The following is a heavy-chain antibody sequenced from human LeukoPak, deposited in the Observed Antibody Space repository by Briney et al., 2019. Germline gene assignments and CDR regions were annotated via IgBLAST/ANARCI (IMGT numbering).Heavy chain of an antibody. V-gene: IGHV4-34*01. J-gene: IGHJ3*01. Sequence: SETLSLTCAVYGGSFSGYYWSWIRQPPGKGLEWIGEIHHSGNTKYNPSLKSRVTISVDTSKNQFSLTPTSVTAADTAVYYCARSGDYSGAFDFWGQGTMVTVSS. D-gene: IGHD4-17*01. CDR3: ARSGDYSGAFDF. CDR2: IHHSGNT. CDR1: GGSFSGYY.